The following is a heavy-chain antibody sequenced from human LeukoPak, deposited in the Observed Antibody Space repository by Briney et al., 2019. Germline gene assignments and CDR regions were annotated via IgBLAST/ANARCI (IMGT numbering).Heavy chain of an antibody. CDR3: AKVTPLWGYSVLFGY. Sequence: GGSLRLSCAASGFTLSNYWMHWVRQAPGKGLVWVSRITSDGSSTNYADSVKGRFSISRDNSKSTLYLQMNSLRAEDTAVYYCAKVTPLWGYSVLFGYWGQGTLVTVSS. D-gene: IGHD3-16*01. CDR1: GFTLSNYW. CDR2: ITSDGSST. V-gene: IGHV3-74*01. J-gene: IGHJ4*02.